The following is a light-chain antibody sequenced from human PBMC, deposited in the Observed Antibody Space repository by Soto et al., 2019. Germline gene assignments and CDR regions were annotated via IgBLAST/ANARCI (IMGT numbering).Light chain of an antibody. Sequence: EIVLTQSPGTLSLSPGERATLSCRSSQSVSSSYLAWYQHKPGQAPRLLIYDVSSRAASIPDRFSGSGSGKDLTLTISRLEPEDFAVYYCQQYGSSPTFGQGTKVEIK. CDR2: DVS. CDR3: QQYGSSPT. J-gene: IGKJ1*01. CDR1: QSVSSSY. V-gene: IGKV3-20*01.